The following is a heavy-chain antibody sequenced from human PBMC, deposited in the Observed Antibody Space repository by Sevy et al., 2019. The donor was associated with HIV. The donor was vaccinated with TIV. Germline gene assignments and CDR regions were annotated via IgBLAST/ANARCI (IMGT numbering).Heavy chain of an antibody. CDR2: ISSSSSYI. D-gene: IGHD3-3*01. CDR1: GFTFSSYS. CDR3: ARESQETMFGVVIIPGRYYYYMDV. J-gene: IGHJ6*03. Sequence: GGSLRLSCAASGFTFSSYSMNWVRQAPGKGLEWVSSISSSSSYIYYADSVKGRFTISRDNAKNSLYLQMNSLRAEDTAVYYCARESQETMFGVVIIPGRYYYYMDVWGKGTTVTVSS. V-gene: IGHV3-21*01.